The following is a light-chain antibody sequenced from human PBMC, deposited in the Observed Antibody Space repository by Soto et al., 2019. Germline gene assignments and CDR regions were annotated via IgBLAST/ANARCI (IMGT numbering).Light chain of an antibody. V-gene: IGKV1-5*01. CDR1: QSISSW. Sequence: DIQMTQSPSTLSASVGDRVTITCRASQSISSWLAWYQQKPGQAPKLLIYDASSLESGVPSRFSGSGSGTEFTLTISILQPDDFATYYCQQYNSYSETFGQGTKVEIK. J-gene: IGKJ1*01. CDR2: DAS. CDR3: QQYNSYSET.